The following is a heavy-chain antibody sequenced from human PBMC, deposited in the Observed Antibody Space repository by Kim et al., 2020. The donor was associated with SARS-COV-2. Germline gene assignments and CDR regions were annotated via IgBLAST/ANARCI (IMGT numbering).Heavy chain of an antibody. CDR1: GYTFNYA. CDR2: IIAGNGRT. D-gene: IGHD3-10*01. CDR3: ARGWYSGSNGQFDS. Sequence: ASVKVSCKASGYTFNYAIHWVRQAPGQRPEWMGWIIAGNGRTKYSENFQGRVTFTTAKSARTAYMELSSLRSEDTAVYFCARGWYSGSNGQFDSWGQGALVTVSS. J-gene: IGHJ4*02. V-gene: IGHV1-3*01.